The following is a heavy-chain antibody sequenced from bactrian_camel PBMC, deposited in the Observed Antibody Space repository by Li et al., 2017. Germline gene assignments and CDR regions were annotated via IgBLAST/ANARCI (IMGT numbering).Heavy chain of an antibody. CDR3: ATEGYACYSGPWSYTLGCRRFAY. Sequence: HVQLVESGGGLVQPGGSLRLSCGASGYTYNRNCMAWFRHAPGKEREGVATIDDNGFAEYADSVKGRFTISRDSAENTLYLQMSSLKTEDTAVYYCATEGYACYSGPWSYTLGCRRFAYWGQGTQVTVS. CDR2: IDDNGFA. J-gene: IGHJ6*01. V-gene: IGHV3S1*01. D-gene: IGHD2*01. CDR1: GYTYNRNC.